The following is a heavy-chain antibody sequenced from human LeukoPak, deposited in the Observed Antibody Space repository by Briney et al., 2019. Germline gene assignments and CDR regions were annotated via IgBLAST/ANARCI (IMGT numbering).Heavy chain of an antibody. CDR1: GFTFTNYV. Sequence: GGSLRLSCAASGFTFTNYVMNWVRQAPGKGLEWVANIKQDGGQIYYLESVKGRFTVSRDNAKNSLYLQMNSLRAEDTAVYYCARLGARQMLEYWGQGTLVTVSS. J-gene: IGHJ4*02. V-gene: IGHV3-7*01. CDR3: ARLGARQMLEY. CDR2: IKQDGGQI. D-gene: IGHD4-17*01.